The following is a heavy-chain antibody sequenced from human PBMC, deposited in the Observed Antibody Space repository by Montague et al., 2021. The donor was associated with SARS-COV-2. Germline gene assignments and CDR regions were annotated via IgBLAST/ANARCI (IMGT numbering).Heavy chain of an antibody. Sequence: CAISGDSVSSNSAAWNWIRQSPSRGLEWLGRTYYRSKWYNDYAVSVKSRITINPDTSKNQFSLQLNPVTPEDTTVYYCARDLKPPGDILTGYLPYYYYMDVWGKGTTVTVSS. CDR1: GDSVSSNSAA. J-gene: IGHJ6*03. D-gene: IGHD3-9*01. CDR3: ARDLKPPGDILTGYLPYYYYMDV. CDR2: TYYRSKWYN. V-gene: IGHV6-1*01.